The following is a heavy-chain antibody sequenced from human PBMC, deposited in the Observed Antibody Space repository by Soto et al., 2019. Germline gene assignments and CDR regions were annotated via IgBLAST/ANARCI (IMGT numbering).Heavy chain of an antibody. Sequence: SETLSLTCTVSGGSVSSGSYDWSRIRQPPGKGLEWIGYIYYSGSTNYNPSLKSRVTISVDTSKNQFSLKLSSVTAADTAVYYCARAEEITMIVLGAFDIWGQGTMVTVSS. D-gene: IGHD3-22*01. V-gene: IGHV4-61*01. CDR3: ARAEEITMIVLGAFDI. CDR2: IYYSGST. J-gene: IGHJ3*02. CDR1: GGSVSSGSYD.